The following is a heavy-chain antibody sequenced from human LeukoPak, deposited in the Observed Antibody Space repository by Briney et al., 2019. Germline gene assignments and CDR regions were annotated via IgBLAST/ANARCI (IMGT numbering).Heavy chain of an antibody. CDR2: ISGRGGST. Sequence: GGSLRLSSAPPGFTFSTYDMSWVRQAPGKGLEWVSSISGRGGSTYYADSVKGRFTTSRDNSKNTLYLQMHGLRAEDTAVYYCAKGLAAVTSNKYFAYWGQGTLVTVSS. V-gene: IGHV3-23*01. CDR1: GFTFSTYD. CDR3: AKGLAAVTSNKYFAY. D-gene: IGHD6-19*01. J-gene: IGHJ4*02.